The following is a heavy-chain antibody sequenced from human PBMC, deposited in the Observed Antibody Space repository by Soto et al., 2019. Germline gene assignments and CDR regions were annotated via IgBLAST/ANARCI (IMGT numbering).Heavy chain of an antibody. V-gene: IGHV1-2*02. CDR3: ARDRGIILTGPKGWFDP. J-gene: IGHJ5*02. D-gene: IGHD3-9*01. Sequence: KVSCKASGYTFTGYYMHWVRQAPGQGLEWMGWINPNSGGTNYAQKFQGRVTMTRDTSISTAYMELSRLRSDDTAVYYCARDRGIILTGPKGWFDPWGQGTLVTVSS. CDR2: INPNSGGT. CDR1: GYTFTGYY.